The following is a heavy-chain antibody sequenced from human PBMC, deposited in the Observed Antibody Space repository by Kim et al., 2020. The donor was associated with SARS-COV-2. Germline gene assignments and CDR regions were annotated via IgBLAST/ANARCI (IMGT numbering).Heavy chain of an antibody. V-gene: IGHV3-23*01. Sequence: GGSLRLSCAASGFTFSMSVMSWVRQAPGKGLEWVSAINSGGGTNYADSVKGRFTISRDNSKNTLYLQMDSLRAEDTALYYCARALFDSGTYRPYQTWGQVTMVTVSS. CDR3: ARALFDSGTYRPYQT. CDR2: INSGGGT. J-gene: IGHJ3*01. D-gene: IGHD1-26*01. CDR1: GFTFSMSV.